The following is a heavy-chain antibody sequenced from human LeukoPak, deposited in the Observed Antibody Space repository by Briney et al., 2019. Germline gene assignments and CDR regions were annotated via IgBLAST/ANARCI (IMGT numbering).Heavy chain of an antibody. J-gene: IGHJ4*02. V-gene: IGHV3-48*02. Sequence: QPGGSLRLSCSASGSTFTTFRMNWVRPAPGKGREWCSYIASTPYTIYYADSVSGRFTITRDNAKNSLYLQMNTLSDKDTAVYYCAREFCTGGTCYHSLDYWGQGALVTVSS. D-gene: IGHD2-15*01. CDR2: IASTPYTI. CDR1: GSTFTTFR. CDR3: AREFCTGGTCYHSLDY.